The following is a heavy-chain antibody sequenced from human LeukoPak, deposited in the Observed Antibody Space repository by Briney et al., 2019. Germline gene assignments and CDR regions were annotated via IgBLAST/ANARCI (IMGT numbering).Heavy chain of an antibody. J-gene: IGHJ6*02. CDR3: ALGGPSASDYYYNYGMDV. V-gene: IGHV1-2*02. Sequence: ASVEVSCKASGYTFTGYYIHWVRQAPGQGLEWMGWINPNSGGTNYAQKFQGRVTMTRDTSISTAYMELSRLRSDDTAVYYCALGGPSASDYYYNYGMDVWGQGTTVTVSS. CDR2: INPNSGGT. D-gene: IGHD6-25*01. CDR1: GYTFTGYY.